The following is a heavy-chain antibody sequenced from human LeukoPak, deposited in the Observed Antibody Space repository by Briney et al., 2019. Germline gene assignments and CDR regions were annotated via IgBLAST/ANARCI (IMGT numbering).Heavy chain of an antibody. CDR3: GRAFPPLRTSSAGDL. J-gene: IGHJ4*02. CDR1: GITFSSHA. D-gene: IGHD3-16*01. V-gene: IGHV3-23*01. CDR2: ISGSGGHT. Sequence: PGGSLRLSCAASGITFSSHAMSWVRQAPGKGLEWVSLISGSGGHTYYGDSVKGRFTISRDNAKNSLYLQMNSLGAEDTAIYYCGRAFPPLRTSSAGDLWGQGILVTVSS.